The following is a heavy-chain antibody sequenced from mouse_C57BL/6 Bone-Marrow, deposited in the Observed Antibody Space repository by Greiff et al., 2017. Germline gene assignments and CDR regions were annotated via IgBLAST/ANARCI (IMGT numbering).Heavy chain of an antibody. D-gene: IGHD2-4*01. CDR3: ARDYAWYFDV. CDR2: IHPKSGST. Sequence: VQLQQPGAELVKPGASVKLSCKASGYTFTSYWMPWVKQRPGQGLEWIGMIHPKSGSTNYNEKFKSKATLTVDKSSSTAYMQLSSLTSEDSAVYYCARDYAWYFDVWGTGTTVTVSS. V-gene: IGHV1-64*01. CDR1: GYTFTSYW. J-gene: IGHJ1*03.